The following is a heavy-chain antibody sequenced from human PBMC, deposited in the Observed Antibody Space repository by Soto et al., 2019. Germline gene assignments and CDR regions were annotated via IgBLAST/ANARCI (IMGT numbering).Heavy chain of an antibody. J-gene: IGHJ6*02. CDR2: IYHSGST. D-gene: IGHD5-12*01. CDR3: ARGWDIVATINYYYYGMDV. V-gene: IGHV4-4*02. Sequence: QVQLQESGPGLVKPSGTLSLTCAVSGGSISSSNWWSWVRQPPGKGLEWIGEIYHSGSTNYNPSLKSRVTISVDKSKNPFSLKLSSVTAADTAVYYCARGWDIVATINYYYYGMDVWGQGTTVTVSS. CDR1: GGSISSSNW.